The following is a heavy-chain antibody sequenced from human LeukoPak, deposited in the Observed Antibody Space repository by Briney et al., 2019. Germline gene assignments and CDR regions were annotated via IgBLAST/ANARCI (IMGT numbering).Heavy chain of an antibody. Sequence: PSETLSLTCTVSGGSISSYYCNWIRQPPGKGLEWIGYIYNSGTNFNPPLKSRVTMSVDTSKNQFSLKLSSVTAEDTAVYYCVRLRRDGYSYFDYWGRGTLVAVSS. D-gene: IGHD5-24*01. CDR2: IYNSGT. CDR3: VRLRRDGYSYFDY. J-gene: IGHJ4*02. V-gene: IGHV4-59*08. CDR1: GGSISSYY.